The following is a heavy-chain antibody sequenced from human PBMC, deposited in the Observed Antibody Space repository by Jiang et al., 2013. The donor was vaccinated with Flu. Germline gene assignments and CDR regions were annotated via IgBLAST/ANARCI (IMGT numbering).Heavy chain of an antibody. CDR3: AREIREVVPAAYYVIVWFDP. CDR1: GGSISSGDYY. CDR2: IYYSGST. J-gene: IGHJ5*02. Sequence: GPGLVKPSQTLSLTCTVSGGSISSGDYYWSWIRQPPGKGLEWIGYIYYSGSTYYNPSLKSRVTISVDTSKNQFSLKLSSVTAADTAVYYCAREIREVVPAAYYVIVWFDPWGQGTLVTVSS. V-gene: IGHV4-30-4*01. D-gene: IGHD2-2*01.